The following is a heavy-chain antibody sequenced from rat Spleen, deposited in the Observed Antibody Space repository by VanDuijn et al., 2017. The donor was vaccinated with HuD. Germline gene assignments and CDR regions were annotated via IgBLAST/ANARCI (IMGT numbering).Heavy chain of an antibody. CDR1: DHSVTSSYR. J-gene: IGHJ3*01. CDR3: TTRPYYSSLNWFPY. CDR2: IDSPGST. D-gene: IGHD1-2*01. V-gene: IGHV3-3*01. Sequence: EVQLQESGPGLVKPSQSLSLTCSVTDHSVTSSYRWNWIRKFPGNKLEWMGFIDSPGSTTYNPSLKSRISITRDTSKNQFFLQVNSVTTEDTAMYYCTTRPYYSSLNWFPYWGQGTLVTVSS.